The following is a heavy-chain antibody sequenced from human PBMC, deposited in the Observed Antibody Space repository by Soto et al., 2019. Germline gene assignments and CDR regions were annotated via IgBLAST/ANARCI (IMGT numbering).Heavy chain of an antibody. CDR3: ARDRVYYYDNSGYYNFDY. D-gene: IGHD3-22*01. J-gene: IGHJ4*02. CDR1: GFTFSNYA. Sequence: QVQLVESGGGVVQPGRSLRVSCAASGFTFSNYAMHWVRQAPGKGLEWVAVVSYDGSKQFYADSVEGRFTISGDSSKSTLYLHMDNLRDEDTAVYYCARDRVYYYDNSGYYNFDYWGQGTLVTVSS. V-gene: IGHV3-30-3*01. CDR2: VSYDGSKQ.